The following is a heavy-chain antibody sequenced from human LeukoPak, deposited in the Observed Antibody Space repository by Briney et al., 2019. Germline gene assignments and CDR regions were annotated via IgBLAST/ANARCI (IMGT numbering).Heavy chain of an antibody. J-gene: IGHJ3*02. CDR2: IGADGDRT. D-gene: IGHD1-14*01. V-gene: IGHV3-64*01. Sequence: GGSLRLSCAASGFSFSYHDMHWVRQAPGEVLEFVSSIGADGDRTFYANSVNGRFTISRDNSKGPMFLQMGALRPEDLAVYYCARELGGTKTGGFDIWGQGTVVTVSS. CDR3: ARELGGTKTGGFDI. CDR1: GFSFSYHD.